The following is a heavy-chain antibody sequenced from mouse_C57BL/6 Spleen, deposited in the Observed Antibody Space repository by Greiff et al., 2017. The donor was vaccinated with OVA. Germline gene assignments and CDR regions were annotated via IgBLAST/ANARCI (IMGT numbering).Heavy chain of an antibody. Sequence: VQLQQSGPKLVKPGASVKISCKASGYTFTDYYMNWVKQSHGKSLEWIGDINPNNGGTSYNQKFKGKATLTVDKSSSTAYMELRSLTSEDSAVYYCARYPPFITTVEDWYFDVWGTGTTVTVSS. D-gene: IGHD1-1*01. CDR1: GYTFTDYY. J-gene: IGHJ1*03. CDR3: ARYPPFITTVEDWYFDV. CDR2: INPNNGGT. V-gene: IGHV1-26*01.